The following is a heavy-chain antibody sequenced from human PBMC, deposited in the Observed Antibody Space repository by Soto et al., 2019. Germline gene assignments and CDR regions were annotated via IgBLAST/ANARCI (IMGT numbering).Heavy chain of an antibody. Sequence: QVQLVQSGAETKKPGASVRVSCKTSGYTFTYFYIHWVRLAPGQGLEWMGWINPKNGDTSHAQKFQGRVSMTRDKSSNTVYMELNRLTSDDRGVYFCARRDSSGSFDFWGQGTLVTVSS. V-gene: IGHV1-2*02. CDR3: ARRDSSGSFDF. J-gene: IGHJ4*02. CDR1: GYTFTYFY. CDR2: INPKNGDT. D-gene: IGHD5-18*01.